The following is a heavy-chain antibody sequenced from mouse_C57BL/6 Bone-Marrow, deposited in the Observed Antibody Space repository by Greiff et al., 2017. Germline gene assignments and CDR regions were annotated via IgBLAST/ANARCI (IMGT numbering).Heavy chain of an antibody. J-gene: IGHJ3*01. D-gene: IGHD2-5*01. CDR1: GYAFTNYL. Sequence: QVQLQQSGAELVRPGTSVKVSCKASGYAFTNYLIEWVKQRPGQGLEWIGVINPGSGGTNYNEKFKGKATLTADKSSSTAYMQLSSLTSEDSAVYFCARRHSNYLAWFAYWGQGTLVTVSA. V-gene: IGHV1-54*01. CDR2: INPGSGGT. CDR3: ARRHSNYLAWFAY.